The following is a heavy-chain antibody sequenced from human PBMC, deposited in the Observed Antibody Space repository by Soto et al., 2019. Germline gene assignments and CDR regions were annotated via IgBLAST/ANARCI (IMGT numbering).Heavy chain of an antibody. D-gene: IGHD2-21*02. Sequence: QVQLVQSGAEVKKPGSSVKVSCKASGGTFSSYAISWVRQAPGQGLEWMGGIIPIFGTANYAQKFQGRVXIXADXSTSTAYMELSSLRSEDTAVYYCAKWPRGGDWEYYWGQGTLVTVSS. CDR3: AKWPRGGDWEYY. V-gene: IGHV1-69*12. J-gene: IGHJ4*02. CDR2: IIPIFGTA. CDR1: GGTFSSYA.